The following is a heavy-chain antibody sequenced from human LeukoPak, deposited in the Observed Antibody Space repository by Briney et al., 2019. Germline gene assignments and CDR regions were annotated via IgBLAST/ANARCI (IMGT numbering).Heavy chain of an antibody. D-gene: IGHD3-3*01. Sequence: SETLSLTCTVSGGSISSGDYYWSWIRQPPGKGLEWIGYIYYSGSTYYNPSLKSRVTISVDTPKNQFSLKLSSVTAADTAVYYCARVGSKYYDFWSGYYFDYWGQGTLVTVSS. CDR2: IYYSGST. CDR3: ARVGSKYYDFWSGYYFDY. CDR1: GGSISSGDYY. V-gene: IGHV4-30-4*08. J-gene: IGHJ4*02.